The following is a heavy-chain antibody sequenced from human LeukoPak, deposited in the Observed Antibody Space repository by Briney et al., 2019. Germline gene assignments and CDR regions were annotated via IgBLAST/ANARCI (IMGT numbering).Heavy chain of an antibody. CDR3: AKASCGGECYYAMDV. CDR2: IGGSGRNT. CDR1: GFIFSNAW. Sequence: PGGSLRLSCAASGFIFSNAWMSWVRQAPGKGLEWVSRIGGSGRNTYYADSVKGRFTISRDNSKNTLYLQMNSLRVEDTAVYYCAKASCGGECYYAMDVWGQGTTVTVSS. V-gene: IGHV3-23*01. D-gene: IGHD2-21*01. J-gene: IGHJ6*02.